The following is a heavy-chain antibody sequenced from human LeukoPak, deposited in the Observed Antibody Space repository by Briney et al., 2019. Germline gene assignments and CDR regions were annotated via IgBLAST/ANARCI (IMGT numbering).Heavy chain of an antibody. CDR1: GFSLRSYE. J-gene: IGHJ5*01. D-gene: IGHD6-19*01. CDR2: IDNRGTTI. CDR3: VRADSSGWYFWFDS. V-gene: IGHV3-48*03. Sequence: QPGGSLRLSCAASGFSLRSYEMNWVRQAPGKGLEWIAYIDNRGTTIHYGDSVKGRFTISRDNAKNSVFLQMNSLRAQDTAVYYRVRADSSGWYFWFDSWGQGTLVTVSS.